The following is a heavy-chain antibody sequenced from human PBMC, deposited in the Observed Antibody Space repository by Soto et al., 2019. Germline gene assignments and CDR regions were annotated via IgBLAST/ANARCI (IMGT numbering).Heavy chain of an antibody. CDR3: ARENTPPYFDY. CDR2: IWYDGSRK. V-gene: IGHV3-33*01. Sequence: QEQLVQSGGGVVQPGGSLRLFCIASGLNLDTYGVHWVRQAPGKGLQWVAIIWYDGSRKSYADPVKGRFTVSRDTSKDTVYLQMENLRVEDTAVYFCARENTPPYFDYWGQGSLVTVSS. J-gene: IGHJ4*02. CDR1: GLNLDTYG.